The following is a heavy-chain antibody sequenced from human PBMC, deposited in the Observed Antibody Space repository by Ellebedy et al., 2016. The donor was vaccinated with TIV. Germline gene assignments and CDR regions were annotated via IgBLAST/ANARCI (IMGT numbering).Heavy chain of an antibody. J-gene: IGHJ6*02. D-gene: IGHD3-3*02. CDR1: GFTFSSYW. CDR2: IKSDGSTT. V-gene: IGHV3-74*03. CDR3: AFLTYYHEGRGV. Sequence: GESLKISCAASGFTFSSYWMYWVRQAPGKGPEWVSRIKSDGSTTTYADSVKGRFTVSRDNAKNTLYLEMTSLRVDDTAVYHCAFLTYYHEGRGVWGQGTTVTVSS.